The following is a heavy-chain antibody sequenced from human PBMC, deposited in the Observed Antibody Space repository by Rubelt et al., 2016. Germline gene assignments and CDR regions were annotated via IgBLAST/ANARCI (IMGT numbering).Heavy chain of an antibody. J-gene: IGHJ4*02. V-gene: IGHV3-53*01. D-gene: IGHD6-19*01. CDR2: IYSGGST. Sequence: VSVIYSGGSTYYADSVKGRFTISRDNSKNTLYLQMNSLRAEDTAVYYCAREVAGTLDYWGQGTLVTVSS. CDR3: AREVAGTLDY.